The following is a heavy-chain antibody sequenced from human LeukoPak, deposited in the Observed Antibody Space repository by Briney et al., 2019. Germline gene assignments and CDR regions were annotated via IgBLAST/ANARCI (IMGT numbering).Heavy chain of an antibody. Sequence: SQTLSLTCAVSGGSISSGGYSWSWVRQPPGKGLEWIGYIYHSGSTYYNPSLKSRVTISVDRSKNQFSLKLSSVTAADTAVYYCPREIIIAAAAYFDYWGQGTLATVSS. CDR1: GGSISSGGYS. V-gene: IGHV4-30-2*01. CDR3: PREIIIAAAAYFDY. J-gene: IGHJ4*02. D-gene: IGHD6-13*01. CDR2: IYHSGST.